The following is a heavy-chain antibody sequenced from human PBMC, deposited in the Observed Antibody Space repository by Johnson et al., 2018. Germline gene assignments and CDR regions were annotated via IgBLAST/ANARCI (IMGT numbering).Heavy chain of an antibody. V-gene: IGHV3-30-3*01. Sequence: QVQLVESGGGVVQPGRSLRLSCAASGFTFSSYAMHWVRQAPGKGLEWVAVISYDGSNKYYADSVKGRFTISRDNSKNTLYLQMNRLRAEETAVYYCARSQSAYYGDYVGAEYFQHWGQGTLVTVSS. D-gene: IGHD4-17*01. CDR1: GFTFSSYA. J-gene: IGHJ1*01. CDR2: ISYDGSNK. CDR3: ARSQSAYYGDYVGAEYFQH.